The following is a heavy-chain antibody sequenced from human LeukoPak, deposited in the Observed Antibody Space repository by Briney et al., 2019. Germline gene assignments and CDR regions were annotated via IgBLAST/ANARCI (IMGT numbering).Heavy chain of an antibody. D-gene: IGHD2-8*01. V-gene: IGHV1-8*01. CDR3: TRRANGRRYNWFDT. Sequence: GASVKVSYKASGYTFTSYDINWVRQATGQELEWMGWMNPHSDNTAYAQKFQGRVTMTKNTSISTAYMELSSLRSDDTAVYYCTRRANGRRYNWFDTWGQGTLVTVSS. J-gene: IGHJ5*02. CDR1: GYTFTSYD. CDR2: MNPHSDNT.